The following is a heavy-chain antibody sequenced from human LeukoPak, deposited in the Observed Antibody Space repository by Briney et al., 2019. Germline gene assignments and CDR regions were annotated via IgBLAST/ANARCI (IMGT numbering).Heavy chain of an antibody. CDR3: ARDGGSGSYYVYDMDV. V-gene: IGHV1-2*04. J-gene: IGHJ6*02. CDR1: GYTFTGYY. CDR2: INPNSGGT. D-gene: IGHD3-10*01. Sequence: ASVRVSCKASGYTFTGYYIHWVRQAPGQGLEWMGWINPNSGGTNYAQKFQGWVTMTRDTSISTAYMELSRLRSDDTAVYYCARDGGSGSYYVYDMDVWGQGTTVTVSS.